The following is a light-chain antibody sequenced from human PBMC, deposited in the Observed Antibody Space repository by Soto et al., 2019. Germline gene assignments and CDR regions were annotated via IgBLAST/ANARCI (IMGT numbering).Light chain of an antibody. V-gene: IGKV3D-20*02. CDR2: GAS. Sequence: EIVMTQSPATLSVSPGERATLSCRASQSVSSSYLAWYQQKPGQAPRLLIYGASNRATGIPARFSGSGSGTDFTLTINSLEPEDFAVYYCQQREHWPPITFGQGTRLEIK. CDR1: QSVSSSY. CDR3: QQREHWPPIT. J-gene: IGKJ5*01.